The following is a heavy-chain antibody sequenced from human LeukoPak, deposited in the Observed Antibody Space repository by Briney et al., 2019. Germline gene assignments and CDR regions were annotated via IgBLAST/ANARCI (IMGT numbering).Heavy chain of an antibody. V-gene: IGHV1-69*01. CDR3: ALDYDILTGRPYYFDY. CDR2: IIPIFGTA. J-gene: IGHJ4*02. Sequence: SVKVSCKASGGTFSSYASSWVRQAPGQGLEWMGGIIPIFGTANYAQRFQGRVPITADESTSTAYMELSSLRSEDTAVYYCALDYDILTGRPYYFDYWGQGTLVTVSS. CDR1: GGTFSSYA. D-gene: IGHD3-9*01.